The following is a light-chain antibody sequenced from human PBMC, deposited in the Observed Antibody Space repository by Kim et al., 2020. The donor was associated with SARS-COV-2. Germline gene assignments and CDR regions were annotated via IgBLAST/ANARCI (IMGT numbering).Light chain of an antibody. J-gene: IGKJ4*01. V-gene: IGKV3-20*01. CDR2: GAS. Sequence: SPGERATLSCRASQSVSSSYLAWYQQKPDQAPRLLIYGASSRATGIPDRFSGSGSGTEFTLTINRLEPEDFAVYYCHQYGSSPLTFGGGTKVDIK. CDR1: QSVSSSY. CDR3: HQYGSSPLT.